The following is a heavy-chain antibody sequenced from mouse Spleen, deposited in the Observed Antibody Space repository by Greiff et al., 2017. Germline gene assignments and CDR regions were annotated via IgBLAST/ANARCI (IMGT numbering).Heavy chain of an antibody. D-gene: IGHD2-14*01. V-gene: IGHV1-76*01. Sequence: QVQLQQSGAELVRPGASVKLSCKASGYTFTDYYINWVKQRPGQGLEWIARIYPGSGNTYYNEKFKGKATLTAEKSSSTAYMQLSSLTSEDSAVYFCARNYRYDAWYFDVWGAGTTVTVSS. CDR2: IYPGSGNT. CDR1: GYTFTDYY. J-gene: IGHJ1*01. CDR3: ARNYRYDAWYFDV.